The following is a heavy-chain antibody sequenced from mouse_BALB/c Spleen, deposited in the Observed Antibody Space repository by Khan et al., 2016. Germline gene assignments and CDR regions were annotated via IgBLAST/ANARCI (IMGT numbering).Heavy chain of an antibody. CDR3: ARWDYRYDPFAY. J-gene: IGHJ3*01. V-gene: IGHV9-3-1*01. Sequence: QFQLVQSGPELKKPGETVKISCKAPGYTFTNYGMNWVKQAPGKGLKWMGWINTYTGEPTYADDFKGRFAFSLETSAITAYLQITNLKNEDTATXLCARWDYRYDPFAYWGQGTLVTVSA. D-gene: IGHD2-14*01. CDR1: GYTFTNYG. CDR2: INTYTGEP.